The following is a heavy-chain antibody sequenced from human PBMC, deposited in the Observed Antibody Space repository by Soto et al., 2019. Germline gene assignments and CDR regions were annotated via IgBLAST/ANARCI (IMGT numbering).Heavy chain of an antibody. CDR1: GFTFNNAW. J-gene: IGHJ4*02. CDR2: MKSKSEGETT. D-gene: IGHD3-22*01. Sequence: PGGSLRLSCAASGFTFNNAWMGWVRQAPGQGLEWVGHMKSKSEGETTDYAAPVKGRFTISRDDSKNTVYLQMNSLTTEDTAVYYFTARFYFDASGYSFDLWGQGTLVTVSS. V-gene: IGHV3-15*01. CDR3: TARFYFDASGYSFDL.